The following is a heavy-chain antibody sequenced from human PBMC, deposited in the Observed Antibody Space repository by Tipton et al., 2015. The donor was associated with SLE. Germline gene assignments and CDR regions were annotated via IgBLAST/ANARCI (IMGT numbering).Heavy chain of an antibody. CDR3: ARGSRNIAAAGTLLFAY. V-gene: IGHV1-8*01. D-gene: IGHD6-13*01. J-gene: IGHJ4*02. CDR1: GYTFTSYD. CDR2: MNPISGNT. Sequence: QLVQSGAEVKKPGASVKVSCKASGYTFTSYDINWVRQATGQGLEWMGWMNPISGNTGYAQKFQGRVTMTRNTSISTAYMELSSLRSEDAAVYYCARGSRNIAAAGTLLFAYWGQGILVTVSS.